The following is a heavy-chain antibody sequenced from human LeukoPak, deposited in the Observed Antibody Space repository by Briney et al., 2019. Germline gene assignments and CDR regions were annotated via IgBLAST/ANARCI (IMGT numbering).Heavy chain of an antibody. CDR3: AREGIAAAGLMDV. V-gene: IGHV3-11*01. CDR1: GFTFSDYY. D-gene: IGHD6-13*01. J-gene: IGHJ6*04. Sequence: GGSLRLSCAASGFTFSDYYMSCIRQPPGKGLEWVSYISSSGSTIYYADSVKGRFTISRDNAKNSLYLQMNSLRAEDTAVYYCAREGIAAAGLMDVWGKGTTVTVSS. CDR2: ISSSGSTI.